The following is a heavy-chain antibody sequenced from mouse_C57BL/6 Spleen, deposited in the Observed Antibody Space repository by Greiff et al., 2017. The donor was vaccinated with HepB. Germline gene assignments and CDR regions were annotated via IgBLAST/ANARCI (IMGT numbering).Heavy chain of an antibody. CDR2: IYPGSGST. D-gene: IGHD2-3*01. CDR1: GYTFTSYW. CDR3: AREYDGYGPFAY. J-gene: IGHJ3*01. Sequence: QVQLQQPGAELVKPGASVKMSCKASGYTFTSYWLTWVKQRPGQGLEWIGDIYPGSGSTNYNEKFKSKATLTVDTSSSTAYMQLSSLTSEDSAVYYCAREYDGYGPFAYWGQGTLVTVSA. V-gene: IGHV1-55*01.